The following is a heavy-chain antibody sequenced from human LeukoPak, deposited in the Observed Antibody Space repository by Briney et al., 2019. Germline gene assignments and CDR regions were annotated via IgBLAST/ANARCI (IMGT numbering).Heavy chain of an antibody. V-gene: IGHV1-18*01. CDR3: ARQMGAAEPDAFDI. Sequence: ASVKVSCKASGYTFTSYGISWVRQAPGQGLEWMGWISAYNGNTNYAQKLQGRVTMTTDTSTSTAYMELRSLRSDDTAVYYCARQMGAAEPDAFDIWGQGTMVTVSS. CDR1: GYTFTSYG. J-gene: IGHJ3*02. D-gene: IGHD2-15*01. CDR2: ISAYNGNT.